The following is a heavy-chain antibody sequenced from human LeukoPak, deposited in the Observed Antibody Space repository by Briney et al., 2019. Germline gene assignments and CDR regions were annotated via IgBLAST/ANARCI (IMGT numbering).Heavy chain of an antibody. V-gene: IGHV4-59*01. CDR2: IYYSGST. CDR1: GGSISSYY. Sequence: SETLSLTCTVSGGSISSYYWNWIRQPPGKGLEWIGYIYYSGSTNSNPSLRSRVTISVDTSKNQFSLKVSSVTAADTAVYYCARGRLDGWFDPWGQGTLVTVSS. J-gene: IGHJ5*02. CDR3: ARGRLDGWFDP. D-gene: IGHD5-24*01.